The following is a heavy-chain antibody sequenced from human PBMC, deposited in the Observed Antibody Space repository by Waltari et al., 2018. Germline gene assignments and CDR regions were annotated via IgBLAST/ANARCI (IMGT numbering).Heavy chain of an antibody. D-gene: IGHD2-15*01. Sequence: QVQLQESGPGLVKPSQTLSLTCTVSGGSIRSGSYYWSWIRQPAGKGLEWIGYIYTSGSTNYNPSLKSRVTISVDTSKNQFSLKLSSVTAADTAVYYCARALVLQSYAFDIWGQGTMVTVSS. J-gene: IGHJ3*02. CDR2: IYTSGST. CDR3: ARALVLQSYAFDI. V-gene: IGHV4-61*09. CDR1: GGSIRSGSYY.